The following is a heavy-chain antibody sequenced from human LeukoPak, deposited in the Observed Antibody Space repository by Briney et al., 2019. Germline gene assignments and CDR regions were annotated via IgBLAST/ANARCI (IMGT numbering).Heavy chain of an antibody. J-gene: IGHJ4*02. Sequence: PGRSLRLSCTASGFTFGDYAMSWVRQAPGKGLEWVGFIRSKAYGGTTEYAASVKGRFTISRDDSKSIAYLQMNSLKTEDTAVYYCTRVRYGGYGALDYRGQGTLVTVSS. D-gene: IGHD5-12*01. CDR1: GFTFGDYA. V-gene: IGHV3-49*04. CDR3: TRVRYGGYGALDY. CDR2: IRSKAYGGTT.